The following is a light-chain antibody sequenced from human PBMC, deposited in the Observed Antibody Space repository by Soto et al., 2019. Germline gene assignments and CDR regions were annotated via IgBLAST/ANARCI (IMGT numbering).Light chain of an antibody. V-gene: IGKV3-20*01. Sequence: EIVLTQSPGTLSLSPRERATLSCRASQSVASNYLAWYQQKPGQAPRVLIYGASSRATGIPDRFSGSGSGTDFTLTISRLEPEDFAVYYCQQYGISHTFGQGTKLEIK. CDR1: QSVASNY. CDR3: QQYGISHT. CDR2: GAS. J-gene: IGKJ2*01.